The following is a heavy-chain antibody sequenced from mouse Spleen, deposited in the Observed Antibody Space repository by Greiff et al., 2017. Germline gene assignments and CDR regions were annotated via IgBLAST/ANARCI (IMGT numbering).Heavy chain of an antibody. J-gene: IGHJ3*01. CDR3: ARSYYGSSSY. CDR2: INPNNGGT. D-gene: IGHD1-1*01. CDR1: GYTFTDYN. Sequence: EVQLQQSGPELVKPGASVKIPCKASGYTFTDYNMDWVKQSHGKSLEWIGDINPNNGGTIYNQKFKGKATLTVDKSSSTAYMELRSLTSEDTAVYYCARSYYGSSSYWGQGTLVTVSA. V-gene: IGHV1-18*01.